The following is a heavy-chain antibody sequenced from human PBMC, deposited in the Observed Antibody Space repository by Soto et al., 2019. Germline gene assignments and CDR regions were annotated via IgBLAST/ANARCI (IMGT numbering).Heavy chain of an antibody. CDR2: ISYDGSNT. CDR1: GFTFSSYG. D-gene: IGHD1-26*01. Sequence: PGGSLRLSCAASGFTFSSYGMHWVRQAPGKGLEWVAIISYDGSNTYYADSVKGRFTISRDNSKNTLYLQMNSLRAEDTSVYYCAKEGGLSGSYYISSSYYFDXWGQGTLVTVSS. J-gene: IGHJ4*02. V-gene: IGHV3-30*18. CDR3: AKEGGLSGSYYISSSYYFDX.